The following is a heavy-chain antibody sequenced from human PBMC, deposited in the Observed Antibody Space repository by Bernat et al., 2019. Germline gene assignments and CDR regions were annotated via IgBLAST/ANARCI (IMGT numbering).Heavy chain of an antibody. CDR2: ISSSSSYT. V-gene: IGHV3-11*05. CDR3: ARGTSTSAPYMDV. Sequence: QVQLVESGGGLVKPGGSLRLSCAASGFTFSDYYMSWIRQAPGKGLDWVSYISSSSSYTNSADSVKCRFTISSDNAKNSLYLQMNSLRAEDTAVYYCARGTSTSAPYMDVWGKGTTVTVSS. J-gene: IGHJ6*03. CDR1: GFTFSDYY.